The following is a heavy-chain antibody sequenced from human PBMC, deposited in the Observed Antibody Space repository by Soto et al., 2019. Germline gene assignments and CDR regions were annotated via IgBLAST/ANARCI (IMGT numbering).Heavy chain of an antibody. Sequence: ASVKVSCKASGYTFTSYYIHWVRQAPGQGLEWMGIINPSGGSTGYAQKFQGRVTMTRDTSTSTVYMELSSLRSEDTAVYYCARNLRGYCSSTSCSAGMDVWGQGTTVTVSS. CDR1: GYTFTSYY. V-gene: IGHV1-46*01. CDR3: ARNLRGYCSSTSCSAGMDV. CDR2: INPSGGST. D-gene: IGHD2-2*01. J-gene: IGHJ6*02.